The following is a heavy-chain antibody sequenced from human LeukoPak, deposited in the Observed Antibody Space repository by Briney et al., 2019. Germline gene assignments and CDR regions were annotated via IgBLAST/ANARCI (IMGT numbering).Heavy chain of an antibody. Sequence: ASVKVSCKASGYTFTGYYMHWVRQAPGQGLEWMGWINPNSGGINYAQKFQGRVTMTRDTSISTAYMELSRLRSDDTAVYYCAVYSSSWSFDYWGQGTLVTVSS. V-gene: IGHV1-2*02. CDR3: AVYSSSWSFDY. D-gene: IGHD6-13*01. J-gene: IGHJ4*02. CDR2: INPNSGGI. CDR1: GYTFTGYY.